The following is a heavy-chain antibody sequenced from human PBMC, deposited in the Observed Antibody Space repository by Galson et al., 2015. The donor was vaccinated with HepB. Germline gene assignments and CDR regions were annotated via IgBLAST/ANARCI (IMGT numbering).Heavy chain of an antibody. J-gene: IGHJ1*01. CDR2: ISGSGGST. D-gene: IGHD6-13*01. CDR1: GFTFSSYA. CDR3: AKGEYSSSWYSTEYFQH. Sequence: SLRLSCAASGFTFSSYAMSWVRQAPGKGLEWVSAISGSGGSTYYADSVKGRFTISRDNSKNTLYLQMNSLRAEDTAVYYCAKGEYSSSWYSTEYFQHWGQGTLVTVSS. V-gene: IGHV3-23*01.